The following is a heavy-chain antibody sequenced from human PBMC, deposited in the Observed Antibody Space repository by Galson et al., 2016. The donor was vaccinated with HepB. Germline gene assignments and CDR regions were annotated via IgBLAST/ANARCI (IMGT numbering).Heavy chain of an antibody. CDR2: INNSGGRT. D-gene: IGHD6-6*01. Sequence: SLRLSCAASEFTFTSYAMSWVRQAPGMGLEWVSSINNSGGRTRYADSVKGRFTISRDNSKNTLFLQMNSLRAEDTALYYCAKDRWTGQLLPHGFDYWGQGTLVTVSS. V-gene: IGHV3-23*01. CDR3: AKDRWTGQLLPHGFDY. CDR1: EFTFTSYA. J-gene: IGHJ4*02.